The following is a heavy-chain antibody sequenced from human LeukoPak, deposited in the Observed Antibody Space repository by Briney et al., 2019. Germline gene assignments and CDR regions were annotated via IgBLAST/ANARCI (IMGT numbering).Heavy chain of an antibody. V-gene: IGHV3-23*01. D-gene: IGHD5-12*01. CDR2: IGGSGAST. Sequence: GGSLRLSCAASGFTFSNYAMSWVRQAPGKGLEWVSSIGGSGASTYYADSVKGRFTTSRDNSKNTLYLQMNSLRAEDTAVYYCARAGGYPYIDYWGQGTLVTVSS. CDR3: ARAGGYPYIDY. J-gene: IGHJ4*02. CDR1: GFTFSNYA.